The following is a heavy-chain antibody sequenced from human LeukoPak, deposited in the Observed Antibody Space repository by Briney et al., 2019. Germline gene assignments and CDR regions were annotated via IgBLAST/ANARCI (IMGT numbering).Heavy chain of an antibody. CDR1: GFTFDDYA. D-gene: IGHD2-2*01. Sequence: GGSLRLSCAASGFTFDDYAMHWVRQAPGKGLEWVSLISGDGGSTYYADSVKGRFTISRDNSKNSLYLQMNSLRTEDTALYYCAKDNYRSRIVVVPAAMDYWGQGTLVTVSS. J-gene: IGHJ4*02. CDR2: ISGDGGST. V-gene: IGHV3-43*02. CDR3: AKDNYRSRIVVVPAAMDY.